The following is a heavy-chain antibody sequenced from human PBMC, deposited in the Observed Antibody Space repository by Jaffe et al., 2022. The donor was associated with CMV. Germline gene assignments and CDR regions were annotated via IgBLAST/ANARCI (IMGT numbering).Heavy chain of an antibody. CDR2: INHSGST. CDR1: GGSFSGYY. Sequence: QVQLQQWGAGLLKPSETLSLTCAVYGGSFSGYYWSWIRQPPGKGLEWIGEINHSGSTNYNPSLKSRVTISVDTSKNQFSLKLSSVTAADTAVYYCARVPTETTVTTNGDAFDIWGQGTMVTVSS. CDR3: ARVPTETTVTTNGDAFDI. D-gene: IGHD4-4*01. J-gene: IGHJ3*02. V-gene: IGHV4-34*01.